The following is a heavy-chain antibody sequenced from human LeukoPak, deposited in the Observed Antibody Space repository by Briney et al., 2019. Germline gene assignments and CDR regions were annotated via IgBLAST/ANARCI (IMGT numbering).Heavy chain of an antibody. CDR3: AKGDYDSSGYHF. CDR1: GFTFSSYG. Sequence: GGSLRLSCAASGFTFSSYGMHWVRQAPGKGLEWVAVISYDGSNKYYADSVKGRFTISRDNSKNTLYLQMNSLRAEDTAVYYCAKGDYDSSGYHFWGQGTLVTVSS. V-gene: IGHV3-30*18. J-gene: IGHJ4*02. D-gene: IGHD3-22*01. CDR2: ISYDGSNK.